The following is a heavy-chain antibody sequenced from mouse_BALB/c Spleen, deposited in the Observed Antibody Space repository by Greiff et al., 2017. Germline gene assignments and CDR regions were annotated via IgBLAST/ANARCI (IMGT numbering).Heavy chain of an antibody. CDR1: GFTFSSYT. J-gene: IGHJ3*01. D-gene: IGHD2-10*02. CDR3: TRDRKYGNYLFAY. V-gene: IGHV5-6-4*01. CDR2: ISSGGSYT. Sequence: EVMLVESGGGLVKPGGSLKLSCAASGFTFSSYTMSWVRQTPEKRLEWVATISSGGSYTYYPDSVKGRFTISRDNAKNTLYLQMSSLKSEDTAMYYCTRDRKYGNYLFAYWGQGTLVTVSA.